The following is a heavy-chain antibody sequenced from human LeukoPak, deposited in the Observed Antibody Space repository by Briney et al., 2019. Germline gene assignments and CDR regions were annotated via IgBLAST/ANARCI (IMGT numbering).Heavy chain of an antibody. D-gene: IGHD2-2*02. CDR1: GYTFTSHG. CDR2: NIPIFGTA. V-gene: IGHV1-69*13. J-gene: IGHJ3*02. CDR3: ARSIRLDAFDI. Sequence: GASVKVSCKASGYTFTSHGITWVRQAPGQGLEWMGGNIPIFGTANYAQKFQGRVTITADESTSTAYMELSSLRSEDTAVYYCARSIRLDAFDIWGQGTMVTVSS.